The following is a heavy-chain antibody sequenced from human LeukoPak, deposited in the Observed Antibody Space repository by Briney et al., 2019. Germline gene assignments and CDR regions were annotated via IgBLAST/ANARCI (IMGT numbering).Heavy chain of an antibody. D-gene: IGHD3-16*02. CDR1: GFTFSDYY. J-gene: IGHJ4*02. V-gene: IGHV3-11*01. CDR2: ISSSGSTI. CDR3: ARAEGGDYIWGSYRYTFDY. Sequence: GGSLRLSCAASGFTFSDYYMSWIRQAPGKGLEWVSYISSSGSTIYYADSVKGRFTISRDNAKNSLYLQMNSLRAEDTAVYYCARAEGGDYIWGSYRYTFDYWGQGTLVTVSS.